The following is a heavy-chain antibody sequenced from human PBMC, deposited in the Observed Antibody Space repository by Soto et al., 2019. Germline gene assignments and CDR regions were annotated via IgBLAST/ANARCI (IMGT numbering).Heavy chain of an antibody. CDR1: GYTFTSYP. D-gene: IGHD3-22*01. V-gene: IGHV1-3*01. CDR3: VRDWTHYDSSGPGDY. J-gene: IGHJ4*02. CDR2: INAGNGDT. Sequence: ASVKVSCKASGYTFTSYPMHWVRQAPGQGLEWMGWINAGNGDTKYSQKFQGRVTITRDTSAIKAYMELSNLRSEDTAVYYCVRDWTHYDSSGPGDYWGQGTLVTVSS.